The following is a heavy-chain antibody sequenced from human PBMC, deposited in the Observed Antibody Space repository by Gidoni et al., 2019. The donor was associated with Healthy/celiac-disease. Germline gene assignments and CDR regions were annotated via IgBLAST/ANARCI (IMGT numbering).Heavy chain of an antibody. CDR1: GCHCTSSA. CDR2: IVVGSVNT. V-gene: IGHV1-58*02. D-gene: IGHD4-17*01. Sequence: QMQLVQSGPEVKKAGTSAKVSCKASGCHCTSSAMPGVRQARGQRLEWIGWIVVGSVNTNDAQKFQERVTMTRDMSTSTAYMELSSLRSEDTAVYYCAAAAPDYGDFIWDWYFDLWGRGTLVTVSS. CDR3: AAAAPDYGDFIWDWYFDL. J-gene: IGHJ2*01.